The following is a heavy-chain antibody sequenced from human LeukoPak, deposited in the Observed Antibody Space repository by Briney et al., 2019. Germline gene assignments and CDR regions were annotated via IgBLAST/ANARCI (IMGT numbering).Heavy chain of an antibody. Sequence: NPSETLSLTCTVSGDSVSSGSYYWSWIRQPPGKGLEWIGCVYYSGSTNYNPSLKSRVTISVDTSKNQFSLKLSSVTAADTAVYYCARLGMGLDYWGQGTLVTVSS. CDR3: ARLGMGLDY. CDR2: VYYSGST. J-gene: IGHJ4*02. CDR1: GDSVSSGSYY. V-gene: IGHV4-61*01. D-gene: IGHD3-16*01.